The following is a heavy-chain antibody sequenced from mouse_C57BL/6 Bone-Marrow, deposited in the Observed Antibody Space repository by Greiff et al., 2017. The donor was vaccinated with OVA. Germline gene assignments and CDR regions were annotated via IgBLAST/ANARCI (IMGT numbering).Heavy chain of an antibody. CDR2: INPSSGYT. CDR1: GYTFTSYT. Sequence: VQVVESGAELARPGASVKMSCKASGYTFTSYTMHWVKQRPGQGLEWIGYINPSSGYTKYNQKFKDKATLTADKSSSTAYMQLSSLTSEDSAVYYCARRGVTTRWFAYWGQGTLVTVSA. J-gene: IGHJ3*01. V-gene: IGHV1-4*01. D-gene: IGHD2-2*01. CDR3: ARRGVTTRWFAY.